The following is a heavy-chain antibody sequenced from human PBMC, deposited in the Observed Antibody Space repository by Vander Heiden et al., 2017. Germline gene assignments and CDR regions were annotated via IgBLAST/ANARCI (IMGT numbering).Heavy chain of an antibody. CDR1: GGSISSYY. Sequence: QVQLQESGPGLVKPSETLSLTCTGSGGSISSYYWSWIRQPAGKGLEWIGRIYTSGSTNYNPSLKSRVTMSVDTSKNQFSLKLSSVTAADTAVYYCARVSEDGYSHYYYYGMDVWGQGTTVTVSS. V-gene: IGHV4-4*07. CDR3: ARVSEDGYSHYYYYGMDV. CDR2: IYTSGST. J-gene: IGHJ6*02. D-gene: IGHD5-18*01.